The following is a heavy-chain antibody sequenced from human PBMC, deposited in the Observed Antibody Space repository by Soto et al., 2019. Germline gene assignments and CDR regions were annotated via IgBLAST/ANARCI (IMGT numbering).Heavy chain of an antibody. CDR3: ARGGVPAALDI. Sequence: EVQLVESGGGLVQPGGSLRLSCAVSGFTLSNYYMHWAHQAPGKGLVWVSHINGDGTITDYADSVKGRFAISRDNARNTLYLQMNSLRAEDTAVYYCARGGVPAALDIWGEGTMVPVSS. CDR1: GFTLSNYY. V-gene: IGHV3-74*01. CDR2: INGDGTIT. D-gene: IGHD3-10*01. J-gene: IGHJ3*02.